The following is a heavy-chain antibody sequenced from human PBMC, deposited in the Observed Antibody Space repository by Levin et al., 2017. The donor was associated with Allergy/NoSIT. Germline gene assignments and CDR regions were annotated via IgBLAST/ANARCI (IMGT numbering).Heavy chain of an antibody. J-gene: IGHJ3*02. Sequence: PGGSLRLSCAASGFTFSNAWMSWVRQAPGKGLEWVGRIKSKTDGGTTDYAAPVKGRFTISRDDSKNTLYLQMNSLKTEDTAVYYCTTDLNDDGDYGAFDSWGQGTMVTVSS. CDR3: TTDLNDDGDYGAFDS. V-gene: IGHV3-15*01. CDR1: GFTFSNAW. CDR2: IKSKTDGGTT. D-gene: IGHD4-17*01.